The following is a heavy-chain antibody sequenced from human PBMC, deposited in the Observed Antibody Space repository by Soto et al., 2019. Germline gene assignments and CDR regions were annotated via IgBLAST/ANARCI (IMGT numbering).Heavy chain of an antibody. CDR3: ASAPTTVVTTYYFDY. J-gene: IGHJ4*02. CDR2: ISYDGSNK. Sequence: QVQLVESGGGVVQPGRSLRLSCAASRFTFSSYAMHWVRQAPGKGLEWVAAISYDGSNKYYADSVKGRFTISRDNSKNTLYLQMNSLRVEDTAVYYCASAPTTVVTTYYFDYWGQGTLVTVSS. CDR1: RFTFSSYA. D-gene: IGHD4-4*01. V-gene: IGHV3-30-3*01.